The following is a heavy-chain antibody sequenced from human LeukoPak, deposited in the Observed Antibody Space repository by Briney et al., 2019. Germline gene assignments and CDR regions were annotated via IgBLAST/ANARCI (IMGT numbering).Heavy chain of an antibody. Sequence: GGSLRLSCAAPGITFSSFGMHWLRQAPGKGLEWVAFIWYDGSNKYYADSVKGRFTISRDNSKNTLYLQMNSLRAEDTAVYFCARDRSSGWIDYWGQGTLVTVSS. J-gene: IGHJ4*02. D-gene: IGHD6-19*01. CDR3: ARDRSSGWIDY. V-gene: IGHV3-33*01. CDR2: IWYDGSNK. CDR1: GITFSSFG.